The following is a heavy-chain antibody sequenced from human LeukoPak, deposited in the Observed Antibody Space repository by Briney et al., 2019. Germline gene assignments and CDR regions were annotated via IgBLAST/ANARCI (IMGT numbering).Heavy chain of an antibody. CDR1: GFTFSTYW. CDR2: IKGDGSEK. CDR3: AKDTPFGGN. Sequence: GGSLRLSCAASGFTFSTYWMSWVRQAPGKGVEWVANIKGDGSEKNYVGSVKGRFTISRDNAKNSLYLQMNSLRAEDTAVYYCAKDTPFGGNWGQGTLVTVSS. D-gene: IGHD1-26*01. V-gene: IGHV3-7*01. J-gene: IGHJ4*02.